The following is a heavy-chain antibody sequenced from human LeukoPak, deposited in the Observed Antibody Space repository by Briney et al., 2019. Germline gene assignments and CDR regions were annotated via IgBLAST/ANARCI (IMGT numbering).Heavy chain of an antibody. CDR2: ISSSSSII. CDR3: ARVPREEHDNWFDP. CDR1: GFTFSRHS. D-gene: IGHD1/OR15-1a*01. Sequence: GGSLRLSCVASGFTFSRHSMNWVRQAPGKGLEWVSYISSSSSIIHYADSVKGRFTISREDAKNSLFLQMNSLRAEDTAVYYCARVPREEHDNWFDPWGQGTLVTVSS. V-gene: IGHV3-48*01. J-gene: IGHJ5*02.